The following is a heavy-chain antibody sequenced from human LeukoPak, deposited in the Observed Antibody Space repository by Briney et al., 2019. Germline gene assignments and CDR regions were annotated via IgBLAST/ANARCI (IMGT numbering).Heavy chain of an antibody. CDR1: GLTFDDYA. V-gene: IGHV3-43*01. Sequence: PGGFLRLSCAASGLTFDDYAMHWVRQAPGKGLEWVSLISWDGGSTSYADSVKGRFTISRDKSKNSLYLQMNSLRTEDTALYYCANQPSTSPGLCFDFWGQGTLVTVSS. J-gene: IGHJ4*02. D-gene: IGHD2-2*01. CDR2: ISWDGGST. CDR3: ANQPSTSPGLCFDF.